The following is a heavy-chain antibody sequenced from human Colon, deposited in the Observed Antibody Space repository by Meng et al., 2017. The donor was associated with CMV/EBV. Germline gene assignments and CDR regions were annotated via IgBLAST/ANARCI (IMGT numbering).Heavy chain of an antibody. CDR2: IDTTNH. CDR1: GFSFSESG. D-gene: IGHD3-3*01. CDR3: SNGLLGVQGH. V-gene: IGHV3-30*02. J-gene: IGHJ4*02. Sequence: QVQRVESGGGVVQPGGSLSLSCGASGFSFSESGIHWLRQAPGKGLEWVSFIDTTNHYYADSVKGRFTISRDDSKRMVYLQMNNLKTEDTAMYFCSNGLLGVQGHWGQGTLVTVSS.